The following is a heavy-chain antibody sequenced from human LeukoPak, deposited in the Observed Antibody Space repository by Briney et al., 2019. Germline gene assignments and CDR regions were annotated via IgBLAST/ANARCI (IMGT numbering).Heavy chain of an antibody. CDR2: ISSSSYI. J-gene: IGHJ4*02. CDR1: GFTFSSYS. Sequence: GGSLRLSCAASGFTFSSYSMNWVRQAPGKGLEWVSSISSSSYIYYADSVKCRFTISRDNAKNSLYLQMNSLRAEDTAVYYCARDYSGSYYWAPHLLYFDYWGQGTLVTVSS. CDR3: ARDYSGSYYWAPHLLYFDY. V-gene: IGHV3-21*01. D-gene: IGHD1-26*01.